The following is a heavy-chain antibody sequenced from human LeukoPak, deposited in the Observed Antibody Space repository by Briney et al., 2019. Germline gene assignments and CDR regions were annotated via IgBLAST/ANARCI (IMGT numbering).Heavy chain of an antibody. Sequence: GGSLRLSCADSGFTFSSYDMSWVRQAPGMGLEWVSSISDRGGSTYYADSVKGRFTISRDNSKNTLYLQMNSLRAEDTAVYYCAKRVGPRYCSSTSCSLFDYWGQGTLVTVSS. J-gene: IGHJ4*02. D-gene: IGHD2-2*01. CDR1: GFTFSSYD. CDR2: ISDRGGST. CDR3: AKRVGPRYCSSTSCSLFDY. V-gene: IGHV3-23*01.